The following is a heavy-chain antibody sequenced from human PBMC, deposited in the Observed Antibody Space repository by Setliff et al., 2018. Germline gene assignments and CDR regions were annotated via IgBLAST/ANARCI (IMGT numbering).Heavy chain of an antibody. J-gene: IGHJ4*02. D-gene: IGHD5-12*01. CDR1: DGSIRSGDY. CDR2: IHHTGTT. CDR3: ARAKDGYDFDYFDY. Sequence: SETLSLTCTVSDGSIRSGDYWGWIRQHPGKGLEWIGYIHHTGTTFYNPSLRSRVTISVDTSKNQFSLKLTPLTAADTAVYYCARAKDGYDFDYFDYWGQGTPVTVSS. V-gene: IGHV4-31*03.